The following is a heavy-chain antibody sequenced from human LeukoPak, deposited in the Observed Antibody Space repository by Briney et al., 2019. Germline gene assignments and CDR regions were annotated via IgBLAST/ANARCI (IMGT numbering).Heavy chain of an antibody. Sequence: SETLSLTCTVSGGSISNYYWNWIRHPPGKGLEWIGYIYHSGSTYYSPSLKSRVTISVDTSKNQFSLKLSSVTAADTAVYYCARQGYCTSTTCYYYYGMAVWGQGTTVTVSS. CDR2: IYHSGST. CDR3: ARQGYCTSTTCYYYYGMAV. V-gene: IGHV4-59*08. D-gene: IGHD2-2*01. CDR1: GGSISNYY. J-gene: IGHJ6*02.